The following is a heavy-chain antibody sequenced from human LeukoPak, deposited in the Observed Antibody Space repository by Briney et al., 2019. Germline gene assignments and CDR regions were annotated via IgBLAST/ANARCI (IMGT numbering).Heavy chain of an antibody. J-gene: IGHJ4*02. Sequence: LSLTCTVSGGSISSYYWSWVRQAPGKGLEWVAVIWYDGSNKYYADSVKGRFTISRDNSKNTLYLQMNSLRAEDTAVYYCARGVNYFDYWGQGTLVTVSS. CDR3: ARGVNYFDY. V-gene: IGHV3-33*08. CDR1: GGSISSYY. CDR2: IWYDGSNK.